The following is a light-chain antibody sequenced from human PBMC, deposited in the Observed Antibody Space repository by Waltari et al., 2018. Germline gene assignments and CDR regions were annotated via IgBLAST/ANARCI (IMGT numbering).Light chain of an antibody. CDR1: SSNIGAGHD. J-gene: IGLJ1*01. V-gene: IGLV1-40*01. CDR3: QSYDTGLSGSKV. CDR2: GNN. Sequence: QSVLTQPPSVSGAPGQRVTISCTGSSSNIGAGHDVHWYQLAPGAAPKLLIFGNNNRPSGVPDRFSGSRSGTSASLAISGLQTEDEGDYYCQSYDTGLSGSKVFGTGTQVTVL.